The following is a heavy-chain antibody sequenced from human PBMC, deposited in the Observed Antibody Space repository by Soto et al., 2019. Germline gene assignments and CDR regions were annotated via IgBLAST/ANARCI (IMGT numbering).Heavy chain of an antibody. V-gene: IGHV3-30*18. J-gene: IGHJ4*02. Sequence: QVQLVESGGGVVQPGRSLRLSCAASGFIFSSYGMHWVRQAPGTGLEWVAIISNDGSYKNYEDSVEGRLSISRDNSKKPLYLQMNSLRVEDTAGYYWAQGINWHNRYYFAYWGQGTLVTVSS. D-gene: IGHD3-16*01. CDR2: ISNDGSYK. CDR1: GFIFSSYG. CDR3: AQGINWHNRYYFAY.